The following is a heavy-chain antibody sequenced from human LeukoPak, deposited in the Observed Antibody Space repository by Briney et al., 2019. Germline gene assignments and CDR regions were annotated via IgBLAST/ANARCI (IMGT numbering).Heavy chain of an antibody. D-gene: IGHD3-10*01. CDR2: ISGSGGST. V-gene: IGHV3-23*01. CDR3: AEDILRGYYGSGLPDAFDI. J-gene: IGHJ3*02. Sequence: PGGSLRLSCAASGFTFSSYAMSWVRQAPGKGLEWVSAISGSGGSTYYADSVKGRFTISRDNSKNTLYLQMNSLRAEDTAVYYCAEDILRGYYGSGLPDAFDIWGQGTMVTVSS. CDR1: GFTFSSYA.